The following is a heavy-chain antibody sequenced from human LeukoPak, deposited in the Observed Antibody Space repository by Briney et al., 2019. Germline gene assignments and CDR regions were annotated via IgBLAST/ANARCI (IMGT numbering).Heavy chain of an antibody. CDR1: GGSISSGDHY. D-gene: IGHD3-22*01. V-gene: IGHV4-30-4*01. J-gene: IGHJ4*02. CDR2: IYYSGST. CDR3: ARDGETSSVY. Sequence: SETLSLTCTVSGGSISSGDHYWSWIRQPPGKGQEWIGYIYYSGSTCYNPSLKSRVTISVDTSKNQFSLKLSSVTAADTAVYYCARDGETSSVYWGQGTLVTVSS.